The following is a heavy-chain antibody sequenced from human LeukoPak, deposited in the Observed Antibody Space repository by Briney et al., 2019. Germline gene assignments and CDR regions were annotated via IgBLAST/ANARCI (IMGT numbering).Heavy chain of an antibody. CDR1: GYNFIGLW. CDR3: AATRGGYSFGSFDY. CDR2: IYPGDSDT. D-gene: IGHD5-12*01. Sequence: GESLKISCKGSGYNFIGLWIGWVRQMPGKGLEWMGIIYPGDSDTRYSSSFQGQVTISADRSISTAYLQWSSLKASDTAIYYCAATRGGYSFGSFDYWGQGTLVTVSS. V-gene: IGHV5-51*01. J-gene: IGHJ4*02.